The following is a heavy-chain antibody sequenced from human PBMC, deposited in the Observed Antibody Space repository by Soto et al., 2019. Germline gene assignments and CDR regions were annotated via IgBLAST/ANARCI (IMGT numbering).Heavy chain of an antibody. D-gene: IGHD4-17*01. V-gene: IGHV1-8*01. Sequence: GASVKVSCKASGYTFTSYDINWVRQATGQGLEWMGWMNPNSGNTGYAQKFQGRVTMTRNTSISTAYMELSSLRSEDTAVYYCARGIPPHSTVTTWFRSLDWFDPWAQGTLVTVSS. CDR3: ARGIPPHSTVTTWFRSLDWFDP. CDR1: GYTFTSYD. J-gene: IGHJ5*02. CDR2: MNPNSGNT.